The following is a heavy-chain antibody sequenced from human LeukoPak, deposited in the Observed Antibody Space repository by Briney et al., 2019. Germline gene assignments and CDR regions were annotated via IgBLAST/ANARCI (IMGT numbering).Heavy chain of an antibody. J-gene: IGHJ4*02. Sequence: GGSLRLSCAASGFKFSTYWMSWVRQAPGKGLEWVANIKEDGSEKYYVDTVKGRFTISRDNAKNSLYVQMNNLRAEDTAVYYCARVGWSNDYWGQGTLVTVSS. V-gene: IGHV3-7*03. CDR3: ARVGWSNDY. CDR1: GFKFSTYW. D-gene: IGHD2-15*01. CDR2: IKEDGSEK.